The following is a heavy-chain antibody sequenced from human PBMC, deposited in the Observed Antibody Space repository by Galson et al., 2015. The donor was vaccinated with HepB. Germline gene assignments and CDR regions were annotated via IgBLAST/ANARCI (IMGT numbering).Heavy chain of an antibody. CDR1: GGTFSSYA. CDR3: AREALGRYGDYVTSPDNWYFDL. V-gene: IGHV1-69*13. J-gene: IGHJ2*01. D-gene: IGHD4-17*01. CDR2: IIPIFGTA. Sequence: SVKVSCKASGGTFSSYAISWVRQAPGQGLEWMGGIIPIFGTANYAQKFQGRVTITADESTSTAYMELSSLRSEDTAVYYCAREALGRYGDYVTSPDNWYFDLWGRGTLVTVSS.